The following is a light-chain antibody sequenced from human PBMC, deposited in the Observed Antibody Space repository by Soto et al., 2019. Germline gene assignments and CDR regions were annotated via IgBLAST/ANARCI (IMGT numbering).Light chain of an antibody. CDR1: NSDIGAYDY. CDR3: GSYASATLI. CDR2: EVT. J-gene: IGLJ2*01. V-gene: IGLV2-14*01. Sequence: QSAVTQPASVSGSPGQSITISCTGSNSDIGAYDYVSWYQQHPGKPPTLLIYEVTFRPSGVPNRFSGSKSGNTATLTISGLLTEDEADYYCGSYASATLIFGGGTKLTVL.